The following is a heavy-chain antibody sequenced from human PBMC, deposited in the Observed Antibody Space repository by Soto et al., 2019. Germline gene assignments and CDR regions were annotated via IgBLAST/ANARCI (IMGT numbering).Heavy chain of an antibody. CDR1: GGTFSSYA. CDR2: IIPIFGTA. D-gene: IGHD2-2*01. J-gene: IGHJ6*02. Sequence: PSVKVSCKASGGTFSSYAISWVRQAPGQGLEWMGGIIPIFGTANYAQKFQGRVTITADESTSTAYMELSSLRSEDTAVYYCARAGGYCSSTSCYYYYYGMDVWGQGTTVTVSS. V-gene: IGHV1-69*13. CDR3: ARAGGYCSSTSCYYYYYGMDV.